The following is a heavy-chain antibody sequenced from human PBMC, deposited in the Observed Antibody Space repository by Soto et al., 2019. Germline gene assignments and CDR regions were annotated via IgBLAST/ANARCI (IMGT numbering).Heavy chain of an antibody. V-gene: IGHV1-18*01. J-gene: IGHJ4*02. CDR1: GYTFTNYG. CDR3: AGGSLSAKYSSSWFFDF. D-gene: IGHD6-13*01. Sequence: ASVKVSCKASGYTFTNYGISWVRQAPGQGLEWMGWVNTYNGNTNHAQKLQGRLTVTTDTPTTTAYMELRSPTSDDTAIYYCAGGSLSAKYSSSWFFDFWGQGTLVTVSS. CDR2: VNTYNGNT.